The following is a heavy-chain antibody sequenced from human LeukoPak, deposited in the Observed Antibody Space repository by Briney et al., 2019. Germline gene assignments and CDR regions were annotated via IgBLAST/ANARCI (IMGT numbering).Heavy chain of an antibody. J-gene: IGHJ4*02. V-gene: IGHV3-23*01. Sequence: GRSLRLSCAASGFTFSSYGMHWIRQAPGKGLEWVSALNSGGSSIYYADSVKGRFTISRDNSRNTLYLQMNSLRAEDTALYYCAKCSSNNCLFDYWAREPWSPSPQ. CDR1: GFTFSSYG. CDR2: LNSGGSSI. D-gene: IGHD2-2*01. CDR3: AKCSSNNCLFDY.